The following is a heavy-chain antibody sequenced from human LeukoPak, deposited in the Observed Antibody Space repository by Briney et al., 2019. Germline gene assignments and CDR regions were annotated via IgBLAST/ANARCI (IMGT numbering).Heavy chain of an antibody. V-gene: IGHV4-61*02. Sequence: PSLNLSFTCTVYGGTSSSGRYNWIWIRQPAGKGLELIGRIYTRGSTNYNPSRKSRVTISVDTSKNQFSLKLSALTAADKAVYYCARTMVRGVQWFDPWGQGTLVTVSS. CDR3: ARTMVRGVQWFDP. CDR2: IYTRGST. CDR1: GGTSSSGRYN. J-gene: IGHJ5*02. D-gene: IGHD3-10*01.